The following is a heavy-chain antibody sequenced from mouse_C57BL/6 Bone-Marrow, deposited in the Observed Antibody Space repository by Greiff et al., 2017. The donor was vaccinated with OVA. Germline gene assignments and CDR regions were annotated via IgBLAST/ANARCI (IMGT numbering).Heavy chain of an antibody. CDR2: IYPGDGDT. J-gene: IGHJ2*01. Sequence: VQLQQSGPELVKPGDSVKISCKASGYAFSSSWMNWVKQRPGKGLEWIGRIYPGDGDTNYNGKFKGKATLTADKSSSTAYMQLSSLTSEDSAVYFCAQLAYYFDYWGQGTTLTVSS. D-gene: IGHD4-1*02. CDR1: GYAFSSSW. CDR3: AQLAYYFDY. V-gene: IGHV1-82*01.